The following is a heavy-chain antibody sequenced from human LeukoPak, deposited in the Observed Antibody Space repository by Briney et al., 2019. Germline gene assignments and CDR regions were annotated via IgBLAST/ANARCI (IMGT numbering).Heavy chain of an antibody. V-gene: IGHV3-48*01. D-gene: IGHD3-22*01. CDR2: ISSSGSTI. Sequence: GGSLRLSCAASGFTFSSYSMNWVRQAPGKGLEWVSYISSSGSTIYYADSVKGRFTISRDNSKSTLYLQMNSLRAEDTAVYYCSGYNWFDPWGQGTLVTVSS. CDR3: SGYNWFDP. J-gene: IGHJ5*02. CDR1: GFTFSSYS.